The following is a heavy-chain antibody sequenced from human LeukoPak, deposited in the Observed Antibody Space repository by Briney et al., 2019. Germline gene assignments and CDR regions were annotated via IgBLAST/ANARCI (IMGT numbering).Heavy chain of an antibody. CDR1: GFTFSSYG. Sequence: GGSLRLSCAASGFTFSSYGMHWVRQAPGKGLEWVAFIRYDGSNKYYADSVKGRFTISRDNSKNTLYLQMNSLRAEDTAVYYCAKDYYGDYFLVKRDYHYYMDVWGKGTTVTVSS. J-gene: IGHJ6*03. CDR2: IRYDGSNK. V-gene: IGHV3-30*02. CDR3: AKDYYGDYFLVKRDYHYYMDV. D-gene: IGHD4-17*01.